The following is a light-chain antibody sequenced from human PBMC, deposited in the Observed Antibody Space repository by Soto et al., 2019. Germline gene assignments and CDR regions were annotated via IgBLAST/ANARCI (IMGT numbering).Light chain of an antibody. V-gene: IGKV3-15*01. CDR1: QSVSSH. J-gene: IGKJ5*01. Sequence: EIVMTQSPATLSVSPGEKTTLSCRASQSVSSHLAWYQQKPGQAPRLLIYGAPTRATGVPARFSGSGSGTEFTLTITSLQPEDFAVYYCEHYNNWPPISFGQGTRLDIK. CDR2: GAP. CDR3: EHYNNWPPIS.